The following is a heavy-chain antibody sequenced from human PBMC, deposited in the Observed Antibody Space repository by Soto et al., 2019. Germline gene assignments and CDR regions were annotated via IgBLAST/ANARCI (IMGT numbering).Heavy chain of an antibody. J-gene: IGHJ6*02. CDR3: ERTYDSSGYPYTNYYYYYGRDV. D-gene: IGHD3-22*01. V-gene: IGHV1-69*02. CDR2: INPNGGIA. CDR1: GYSFTNYK. Sequence: SVKVSCKTSGYSFTNYKLHWVRQAPGQGLEWMGRINPNGGIANYAQKFQGRVTITGDKSTSTAYMELSSLRSEDTAVYYCERTYDSSGYPYTNYYYYYGRDVWAQGTTVTVSS.